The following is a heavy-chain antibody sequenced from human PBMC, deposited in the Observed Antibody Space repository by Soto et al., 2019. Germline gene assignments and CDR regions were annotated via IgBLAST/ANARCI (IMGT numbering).Heavy chain of an antibody. J-gene: IGHJ5*01. V-gene: IGHV3-23*01. D-gene: IGHD6-19*01. CDR2: ITGSGGST. CDR1: GFTFSNFG. CDR3: AKGAEYSSSWFDY. Sequence: EVQLLESGGGLVQPGGSLRLSCAASGFTFSNFGMSWVRQAPGKGLEWVSIITGSGGSTYYADSVKGRFTISRDNSKNTLYLEMNSLRAEDTAVYYWAKGAEYSSSWFDYWGQGTMVTVSS.